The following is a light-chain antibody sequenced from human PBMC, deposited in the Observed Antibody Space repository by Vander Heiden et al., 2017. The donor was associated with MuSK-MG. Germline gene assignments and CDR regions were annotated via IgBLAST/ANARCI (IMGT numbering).Light chain of an antibody. CDR2: ASS. Sequence: DIQMTQSPSSLAASVGDRVTITCRASQSISAYLNWYQQKPGKAPKLLIYASSSLHSGVPSRFSGSGSGTDFTLTISRLQPEDFATYYCQQSDSPPLTFGGGTKVEV. CDR1: QSISAY. J-gene: IGKJ4*01. V-gene: IGKV1-39*01. CDR3: QQSDSPPLT.